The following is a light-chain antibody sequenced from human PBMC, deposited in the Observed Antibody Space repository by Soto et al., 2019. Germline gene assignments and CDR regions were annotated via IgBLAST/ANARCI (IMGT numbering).Light chain of an antibody. J-gene: IGLJ1*01. Sequence: QSALTQPASVSGSPGHSITISCTGTSNDVGGYDYVSWYQQHPGKAPKLVIYEVSHRPSGISDRFSGSKSGNTASLTISGLQVEDEADYYCCSYAGSYTFYVFGTGTKLTVL. V-gene: IGLV2-14*01. CDR2: EVS. CDR3: CSYAGSYTFYV. CDR1: SNDVGGYDY.